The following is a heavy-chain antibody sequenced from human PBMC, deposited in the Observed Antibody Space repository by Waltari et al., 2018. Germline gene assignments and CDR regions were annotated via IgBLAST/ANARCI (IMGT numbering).Heavy chain of an antibody. CDR2: ITHDGSNK. CDR3: AREKSSSWQRAGWFDP. V-gene: IGHV3-30-3*01. D-gene: IGHD6-13*01. J-gene: IGHJ5*02. CDR1: GFTFSSYA. Sequence: QVQLVESGGGVVQPGRSPRLSCAASGFTFSSYAMHWVRQAPGKGLEGGAVITHDGSNKDYGVSVKGRFTISRDNSKNTLYLQTNSLRVEDTAVYYCAREKSSSWQRAGWFDPWGQGTLVTVSS.